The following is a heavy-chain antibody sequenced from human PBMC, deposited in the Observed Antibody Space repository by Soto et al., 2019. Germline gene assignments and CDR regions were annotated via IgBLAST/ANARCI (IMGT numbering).Heavy chain of an antibody. Sequence: GGSLRLSCVASGFTFSNYAMNWVRQAPGKGLEWVAVISYDGSNKYYADSVKGRITISRDNSRNTLYLQMNNLRAEDTAMYYCAKDAVYNDGLWLMDHWGQGTQVTVS. V-gene: IGHV3-30-3*02. D-gene: IGHD2-21*01. CDR3: AKDAVYNDGLWLMDH. CDR1: GFTFSNYA. CDR2: ISYDGSNK. J-gene: IGHJ4*02.